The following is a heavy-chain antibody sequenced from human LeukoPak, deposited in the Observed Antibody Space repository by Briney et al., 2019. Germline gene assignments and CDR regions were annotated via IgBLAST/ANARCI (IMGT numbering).Heavy chain of an antibody. CDR3: ARIGDYAPHDAFDI. CDR1: GFTVGSNY. Sequence: GGSLRLSCAASGFTVGSNYMSWVRQAPGKGLEWVSVIYSGGSTYYADSVKGRFTISRDNSKNTLYLQMNSLRAEDTAVYYCARIGDYAPHDAFDIWGQGTMVTVSS. D-gene: IGHD4-17*01. CDR2: IYSGGST. J-gene: IGHJ3*02. V-gene: IGHV3-66*01.